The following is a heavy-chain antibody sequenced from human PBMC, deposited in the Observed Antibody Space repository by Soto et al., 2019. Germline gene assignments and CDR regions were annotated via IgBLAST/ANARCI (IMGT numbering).Heavy chain of an antibody. CDR3: GRGPSPRAPAGGTPYYYAMDV. J-gene: IGHJ6*02. CDR1: GYTFTSSD. Sequence: ASVKVSCKASGYTFTSSDVYWVRQATGQGLELMGWMNPNTGNTGYAQKFQGRVTMTRNTSISTAYLELTSLRSDDSAVYFCGRGPSPRAPAGGTPYYYAMDVWGQGTTVTVSS. D-gene: IGHD2-2*01. CDR2: MNPNTGNT. V-gene: IGHV1-8*01.